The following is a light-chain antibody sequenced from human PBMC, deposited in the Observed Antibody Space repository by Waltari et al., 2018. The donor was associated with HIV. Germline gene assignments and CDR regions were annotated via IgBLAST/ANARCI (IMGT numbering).Light chain of an antibody. J-gene: IGLJ3*02. CDR3: QSYDNSLSAWV. CDR2: DNI. CDR1: STTLGLGYA. Sequence: QSVLTQPPSVSGAPGQRVTISCTGSSTTLGLGYAFKRYQQLPGTAPKLLVYDNINRPSGVPDRFSGSKSVISASLAITGLQAEDEANYYCQSYDNSLSAWVFGGGTKVTVL. V-gene: IGLV1-40*01.